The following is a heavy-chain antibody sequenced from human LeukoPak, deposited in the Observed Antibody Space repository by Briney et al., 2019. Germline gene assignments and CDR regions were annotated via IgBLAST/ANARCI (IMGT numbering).Heavy chain of an antibody. CDR1: GFIFSSHG. Sequence: GGSLRLSCAASGFIFSSHGMHWIRQAPGKVLEWVALISHAGSNEYYAASVKGRFTISRDNSNNEFYLQMNSLRPEDTAVYYCARGGAPAVYFDYWGQGALVTVSS. D-gene: IGHD1-26*01. CDR2: ISHAGSNE. CDR3: ARGGAPAVYFDY. V-gene: IGHV3-30*03. J-gene: IGHJ4*02.